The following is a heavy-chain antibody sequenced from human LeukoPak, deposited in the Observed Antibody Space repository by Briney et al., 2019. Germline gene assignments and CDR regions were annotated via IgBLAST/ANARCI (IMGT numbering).Heavy chain of an antibody. J-gene: IGHJ6*02. D-gene: IGHD6-13*01. CDR3: ARGGVAHSSSWYYYYYGMDV. V-gene: IGHV4-34*01. CDR2: INHSGST. Sequence: PSETLSLTCAVYGGSFSGYYWSWIRQPPGKGLEWIGGINHSGSTNYNPPLKSRVTISVDTSKNQFSLKLSSVTAADTAVYYCARGGVAHSSSWYYYYYGMDVWGQGTTVTVSS. CDR1: GGSFSGYY.